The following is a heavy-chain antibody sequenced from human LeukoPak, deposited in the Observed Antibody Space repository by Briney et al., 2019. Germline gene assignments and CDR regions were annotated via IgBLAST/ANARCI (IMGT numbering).Heavy chain of an antibody. CDR1: GFDFSDYY. CDR2: MSPGGGTI. D-gene: IGHD6-6*01. V-gene: IGHV3-11*01. Sequence: GGSLRLSCVASGFDFSDYYMSWIRQAPGEGLEWLAYMSPGGGTINHADFVMGRFTISRDNAKRSLYLQMNSLGAEDTALYYCARVKRAAHAFDIWGQGTMVTVSS. J-gene: IGHJ3*02. CDR3: ARVKRAAHAFDI.